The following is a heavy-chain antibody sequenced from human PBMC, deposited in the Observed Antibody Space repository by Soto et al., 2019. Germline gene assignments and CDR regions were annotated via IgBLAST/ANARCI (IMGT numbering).Heavy chain of an antibody. CDR2: ISYDGSNK. J-gene: IGHJ5*02. D-gene: IGHD2-15*01. Sequence: GGSLRLCCAASGVTFSSYGMHWVRQAPGKGLEWVAVISYDGSNKYYTDSVKGRFTISRDNSKNTLYLQMNSLRAEDTAVYYCAKAPSATRYNWFDPWGQGTLVTVSS. CDR1: GVTFSSYG. CDR3: AKAPSATRYNWFDP. V-gene: IGHV3-30*18.